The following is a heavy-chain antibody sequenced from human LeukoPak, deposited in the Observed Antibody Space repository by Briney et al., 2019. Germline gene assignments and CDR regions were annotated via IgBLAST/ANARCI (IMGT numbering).Heavy chain of an antibody. CDR1: GFTFSSYS. Sequence: PGGSLRLSCAASGFTFSSYSMNWVRQAPGKGLEWVSSISSSSSYIYYADSVKGRFTISRDNAKNSLYLQMNSLRAEDTAVYYCARGGRYDYVCDYWDQGTLVTVSS. CDR2: ISSSSSYI. V-gene: IGHV3-21*01. CDR3: ARGGRYDYVCDY. D-gene: IGHD3-16*01. J-gene: IGHJ4*02.